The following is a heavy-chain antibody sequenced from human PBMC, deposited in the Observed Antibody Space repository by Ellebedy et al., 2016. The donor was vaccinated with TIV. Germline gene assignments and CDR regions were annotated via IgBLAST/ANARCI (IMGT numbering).Heavy chain of an antibody. V-gene: IGHV4-34*01. D-gene: IGHD6-19*01. Sequence: MPSETLSLTCAVSGGSLSGFYWSWIRQPPGKGLEWIGEIVHTGATNYNPSLKSCVSISQDTSKSQFSLQLSSVAAADTAVYYCARGRPAVVGALNYSLGVWGQGTTVTVSS. J-gene: IGHJ6*02. CDR3: ARGRPAVVGALNYSLGV. CDR1: GGSLSGFY. CDR2: IVHTGAT.